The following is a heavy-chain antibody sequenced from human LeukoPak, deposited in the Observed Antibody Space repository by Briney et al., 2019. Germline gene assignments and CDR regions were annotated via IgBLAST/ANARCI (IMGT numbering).Heavy chain of an antibody. Sequence: QAGGSLRVSCAASGFTFSSYGMHWVRQAPGKGLEWVAVISYDGSNKYYVDSVKGRFTISRDNSKNTLYLQMNSLRAEDTAVHYCARTIPCYDILTGYRNVGYWGQGTLVTVSS. J-gene: IGHJ4*02. CDR1: GFTFSSYG. CDR2: ISYDGSNK. CDR3: ARTIPCYDILTGYRNVGY. V-gene: IGHV3-30*03. D-gene: IGHD3-9*01.